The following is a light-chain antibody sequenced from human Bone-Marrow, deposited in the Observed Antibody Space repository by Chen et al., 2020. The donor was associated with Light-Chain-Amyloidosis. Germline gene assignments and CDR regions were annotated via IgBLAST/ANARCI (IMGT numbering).Light chain of an antibody. V-gene: IGKV3-20*01. Sequence: EIVLTQSPGTLSLSPGEGANLSCRASQTISSNYLTRYQQKFGQAPRLLIYGASSRATGIPDRFTGSGSGTDFTLTINRLEPEDFAMYYCQQYGTSPRTFGGGTKVEIK. CDR1: QTISSNY. CDR2: GAS. J-gene: IGKJ4*01. CDR3: QQYGTSPRT.